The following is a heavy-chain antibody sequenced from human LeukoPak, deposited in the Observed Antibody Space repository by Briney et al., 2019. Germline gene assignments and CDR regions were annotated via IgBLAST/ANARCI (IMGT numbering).Heavy chain of an antibody. Sequence: ASVKVSCKASGYSSTNYGISWVRQAPGQGLEWMGWIHIYRGNTNYAQKFQGRVTMTTDTSTSTVYMEVRGLRSDDTAMYYCARDVGITVADSFDPWGQGTLVTVSA. CDR1: GYSSTNYG. D-gene: IGHD6-13*01. CDR2: IHIYRGNT. J-gene: IGHJ5*02. CDR3: ARDVGITVADSFDP. V-gene: IGHV1-18*01.